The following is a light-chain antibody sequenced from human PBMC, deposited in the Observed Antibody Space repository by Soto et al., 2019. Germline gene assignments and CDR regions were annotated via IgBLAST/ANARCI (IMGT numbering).Light chain of an antibody. CDR3: QQRNSWPPT. J-gene: IGKJ4*01. CDR1: QSVGND. Sequence: EIVLTQSPATLSLSPGDRATLSCRASQSVGNDLVWYHQKRGQAPRVLIYYASNRATGIPARFSGSGSGTDFTLTISGLDPEDFAFYYCQQRNSWPPTFGGGTRVEIK. V-gene: IGKV3-11*01. CDR2: YAS.